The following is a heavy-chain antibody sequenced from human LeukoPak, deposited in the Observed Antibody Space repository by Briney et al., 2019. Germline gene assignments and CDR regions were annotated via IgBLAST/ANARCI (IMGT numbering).Heavy chain of an antibody. CDR1: GFPFSTYS. CDR2: INSSSRTI. CDR3: ARDVGRSWPYWYYYYGMDV. J-gene: IGHJ6*04. D-gene: IGHD1-26*01. V-gene: IGHV3-48*04. Sequence: GESLRLSCAAPGFPFSTYSRNWVRQAPGKGLEWVSYINSSSRTIYYAYSENRRFNISRDNANNSLHLQMNSLRAEHTALYYCARDVGRSWPYWYYYYGMDVWGEGTTVTVSS.